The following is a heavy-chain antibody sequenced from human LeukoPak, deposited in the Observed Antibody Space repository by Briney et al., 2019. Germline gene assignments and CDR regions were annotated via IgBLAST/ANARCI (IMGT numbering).Heavy chain of an antibody. V-gene: IGHV3-23*01. J-gene: IGHJ4*02. CDR3: AKSFGYSRSWFDY. D-gene: IGHD6-13*01. CDR1: GVTLNSED. Sequence: LPCSESGVTLNSEDLGWLRQTQKKGLEWVSGISGNGGGTYYADSVKGRFTISRDNSKNTLYLQMNSLRAEDTAVYYCAKSFGYSRSWFDYWGQGTPVTVSS. CDR2: ISGNGGGT.